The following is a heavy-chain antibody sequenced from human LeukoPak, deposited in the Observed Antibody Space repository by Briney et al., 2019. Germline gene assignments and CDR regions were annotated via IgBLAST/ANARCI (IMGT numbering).Heavy chain of an antibody. CDR2: IYYSGST. Sequence: SETLSLTCTVSGGSIRSGDYSWSWIRQPPGKGLEWIGYIYYSGSTNYNPSLKSRVTISVDTSKNQFSLKLSSVTAADTAVYYCARAQYLWFDPWGQGTLVTVSS. CDR1: GGSIRSGDYS. D-gene: IGHD2-2*02. J-gene: IGHJ5*02. CDR3: ARAQYLWFDP. V-gene: IGHV4-61*08.